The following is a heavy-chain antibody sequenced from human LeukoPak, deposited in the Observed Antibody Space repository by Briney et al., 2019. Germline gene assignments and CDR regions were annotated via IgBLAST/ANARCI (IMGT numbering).Heavy chain of an antibody. Sequence: PSETLSLTCTVSGGSISSSSAYWGWIRQPPGNGLEWIGRIYYSKNTYYNPSLKSRVTISAATSQNQFSLTLGSVSATDTTVCYCVGACRFSYCYLGYWGQGTLVTVSS. CDR2: IYYSKNT. J-gene: IGHJ4*03. V-gene: IGHV4-39*01. CDR3: VGACRFSYCYLGY. D-gene: IGHD5-18*01. CDR1: GGSISSSSAY.